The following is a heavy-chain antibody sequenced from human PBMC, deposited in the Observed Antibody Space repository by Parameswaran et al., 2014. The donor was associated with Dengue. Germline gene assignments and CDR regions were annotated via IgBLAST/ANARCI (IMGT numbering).Heavy chain of an antibody. CDR2: IKQDGSEK. V-gene: IGHV3-7*01. Sequence: WIRQPPGKGLEWVANIKQDGSEKYYVDSVKGRFTISRDNAKNSLYLQMNSLRAEDTAVYYCARVPHLWFGELPGELDAFDIWGQGTMVTVSS. CDR3: ARVPHLWFGELPGELDAFDI. J-gene: IGHJ3*02. D-gene: IGHD3-10*01.